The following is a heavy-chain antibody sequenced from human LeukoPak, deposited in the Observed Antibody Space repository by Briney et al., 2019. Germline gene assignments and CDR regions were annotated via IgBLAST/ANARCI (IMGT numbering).Heavy chain of an antibody. CDR3: AGGQVGAINDAFDI. Sequence: AGGSLRPSCAASGFTFSSYAMHWVRQAPGKGLEYVSGISSNGGSTYYANSVKGRFTISRDNSKNTLYLQMGSLRAEDMAVYYCAGGQVGAINDAFDIWGQGTMVTVSS. D-gene: IGHD1-26*01. J-gene: IGHJ3*02. CDR1: GFTFSSYA. CDR2: ISSNGGST. V-gene: IGHV3-64*01.